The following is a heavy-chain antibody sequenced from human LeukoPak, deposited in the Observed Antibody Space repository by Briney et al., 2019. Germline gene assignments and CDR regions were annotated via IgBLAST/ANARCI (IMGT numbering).Heavy chain of an antibody. V-gene: IGHV3-11*04. D-gene: IGHD2-2*01. CDR3: ARDGCSSTSCYADY. Sequence: PGGSLRLSCAASGFTFRNYYMSWIRQAPGKGLEWASYISSSGDTIYYADSVKGRFTISRDNAKNSLYLQMNSLRAEDTAVYYCARDGCSSTSCYADYWGQGTLVTVSS. J-gene: IGHJ4*02. CDR1: GFTFRNYY. CDR2: ISSSGDTI.